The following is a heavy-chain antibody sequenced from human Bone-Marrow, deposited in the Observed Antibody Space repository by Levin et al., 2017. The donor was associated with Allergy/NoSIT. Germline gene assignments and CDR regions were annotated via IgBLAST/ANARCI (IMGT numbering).Heavy chain of an antibody. J-gene: IGHJ5*02. V-gene: IGHV3-30-3*01. CDR1: GFTFSSYA. D-gene: IGHD3-22*01. Sequence: PGGSLRLSCAASGFTFSSYAMHWVRQAPGKGLEWVAVISYDGSNKYYADSVKGRFTISRDNSKNTLYLQMNSLRAEDTAVYYCARDRVWYYYDSSGYYNWFDPWGQGTLVTVSS. CDR3: ARDRVWYYYDSSGYYNWFDP. CDR2: ISYDGSNK.